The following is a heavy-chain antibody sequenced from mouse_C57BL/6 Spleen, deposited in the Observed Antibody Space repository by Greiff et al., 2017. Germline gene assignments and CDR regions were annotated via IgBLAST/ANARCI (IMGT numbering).Heavy chain of an antibody. CDR1: GYTFTTYP. Sequence: QVHVKQSGAELVKPGASVKMSCKASGYTFTTYPIEWMKQNHGKSLEWIGNFHPYNDDTKYNEKFKGKATLTVEKSSSTVYLELSRLTSEDSAVYYCARRDSEGYYFDYWGQGTTLTVSS. V-gene: IGHV1-47*01. J-gene: IGHJ2*01. CDR3: ARRDSEGYYFDY. CDR2: FHPYNDDT. D-gene: IGHD3-1*01.